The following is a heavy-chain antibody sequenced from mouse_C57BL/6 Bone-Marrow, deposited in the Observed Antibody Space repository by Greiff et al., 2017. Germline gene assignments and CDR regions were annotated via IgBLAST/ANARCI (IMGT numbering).Heavy chain of an antibody. CDR2: IYPRSGNT. Sequence: QVQLKQSGAELARPGASVKLSCKASGYTFTSYGISWVKQRTGQGLEWIGEIYPRSGNTYYNEKFKGKATLTADKSSSTAYMELRSLTSEDSAVYFCANSTMVTGEDYWGQGTSVTVSS. V-gene: IGHV1-81*01. CDR3: ANSTMVTGEDY. J-gene: IGHJ4*01. CDR1: GYTFTSYG. D-gene: IGHD2-2*01.